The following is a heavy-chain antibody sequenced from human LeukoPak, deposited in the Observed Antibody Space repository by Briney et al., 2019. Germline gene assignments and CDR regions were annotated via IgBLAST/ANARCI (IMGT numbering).Heavy chain of an antibody. CDR2: IYYSGST. CDR1: GGSISSGGYY. CDR3: ARDHSSGYYIFDY. J-gene: IGHJ4*02. V-gene: IGHV4-61*08. D-gene: IGHD3-22*01. Sequence: PSETLSLTCAVSGGSISSGGYYWSWIRQPPGKGLEWIGYIYYSGSTNYNPSLKSRVTISVDTSKNQFSLKLSSVTAADTAVYYCARDHSSGYYIFDYWGQGTLVTVSS.